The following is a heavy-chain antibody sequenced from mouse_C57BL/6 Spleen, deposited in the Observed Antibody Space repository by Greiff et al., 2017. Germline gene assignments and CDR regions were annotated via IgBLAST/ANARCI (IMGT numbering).Heavy chain of an antibody. D-gene: IGHD2-3*01. CDR1: GYSITSGYD. J-gene: IGHJ1*03. CDR3: AREDGYPWYFDV. CDR2: ISYSGST. Sequence: EVKLQESGPGMVKPSQSLSLTCTVTGYSITSGYDWHWIRHFPGNKLEWMGYISYSGSTNYNPSLKSRISITHDTSKNHFSLKLNSVTTEDTATYYCAREDGYPWYFDVWGTGTTVTVSS. V-gene: IGHV3-1*01.